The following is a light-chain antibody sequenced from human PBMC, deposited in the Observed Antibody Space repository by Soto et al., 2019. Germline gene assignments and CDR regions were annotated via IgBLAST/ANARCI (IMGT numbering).Light chain of an antibody. CDR3: QQYNSDPLT. CDR1: QKISGW. J-gene: IGKJ1*01. Sequence: DIQMTQSPSTLSASIRDRVTITCRASQKISGWLAWYQQKPGKAPKLLIYDASSLQSGVPSRFGGSGSGTEFTLTISSLQPDDFATYYCQQYNSDPLTFGQGTKVEIK. V-gene: IGKV1-5*01. CDR2: DAS.